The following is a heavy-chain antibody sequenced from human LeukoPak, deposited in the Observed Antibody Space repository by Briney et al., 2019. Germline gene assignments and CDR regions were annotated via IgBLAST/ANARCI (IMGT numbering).Heavy chain of an antibody. D-gene: IGHD3-22*01. CDR2: INHSGST. Sequence: SETLSLTCAVYGGSVSGYYWSWIRQPPGKGLEWIGEINHSGSTNYNPSLKSRVTISVDTSKNQFSLKLSSVTAADTAVYYCARGRSEYYDSSGYYYVLSSFDYWGQGTLVTVSS. J-gene: IGHJ4*02. V-gene: IGHV4-34*01. CDR3: ARGRSEYYDSSGYYYVLSSFDY. CDR1: GGSVSGYY.